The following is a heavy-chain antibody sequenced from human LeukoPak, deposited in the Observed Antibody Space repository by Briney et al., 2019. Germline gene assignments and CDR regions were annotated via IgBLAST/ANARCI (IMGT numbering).Heavy chain of an antibody. CDR2: ISANGGST. J-gene: IGHJ2*01. Sequence: GGSLRLSXAASGFTFSNYAMSWVRQAPGKGMEWVSAISANGGSTYYVDSVKGRFTISRDNSKNTLYLQVNSLRAEDTAVYYCAKEGDYGYWYFDLWGRGTLVPVSS. CDR1: GFTFSNYA. D-gene: IGHD4-17*01. CDR3: AKEGDYGYWYFDL. V-gene: IGHV3-23*01.